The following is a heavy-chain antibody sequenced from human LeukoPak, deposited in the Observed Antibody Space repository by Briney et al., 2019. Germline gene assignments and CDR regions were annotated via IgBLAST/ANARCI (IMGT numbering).Heavy chain of an antibody. Sequence: NPSETLSLTCTVSGGSVSSASYYWGWIRQPPGKGLEWIGSIYYSGSTYYNPSLKSRVTISVDTSKNQFSLKLSSVTAADTAVYYCARATSSGYYEDAFDIWGQGTMVTVSS. CDR1: GGSVSSASYY. D-gene: IGHD3-22*01. CDR3: ARATSSGYYEDAFDI. CDR2: IYYSGST. J-gene: IGHJ3*02. V-gene: IGHV4-39*01.